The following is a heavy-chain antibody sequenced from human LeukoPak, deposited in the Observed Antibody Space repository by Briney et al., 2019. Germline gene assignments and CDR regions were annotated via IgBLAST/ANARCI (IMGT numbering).Heavy chain of an antibody. CDR1: GFTVSSNY. D-gene: IGHD4-17*01. Sequence: GALRLSCAASGFTVSSNYMSWVHQAPGKGLEWVSVIYSGGSTYYADSVKGRFTISRDNSKNTLYLQMNSLRAEDTAVYYCARLNYGDYVFDYWGQGTLVTVSS. V-gene: IGHV3-66*01. J-gene: IGHJ4*02. CDR2: IYSGGST. CDR3: ARLNYGDYVFDY.